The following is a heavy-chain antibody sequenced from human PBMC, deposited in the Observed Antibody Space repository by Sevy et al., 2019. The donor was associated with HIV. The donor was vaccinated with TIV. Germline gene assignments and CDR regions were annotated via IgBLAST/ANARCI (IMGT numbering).Heavy chain of an antibody. CDR3: AREENRELGTIPLDS. CDR2: ISKSGSTT. J-gene: IGHJ4*02. Sequence: GGSLRLSCAASGFTFSHHNMNWVRQAPGKGLEWISYISKSGSTTYFADSVRGRFTISRDNAKNSLFLEMHSLTDEDTAVYYCAREENRELGTIPLDSGGRGIQVTVSS. D-gene: IGHD7-27*01. V-gene: IGHV3-48*02. CDR1: GFTFSHHN.